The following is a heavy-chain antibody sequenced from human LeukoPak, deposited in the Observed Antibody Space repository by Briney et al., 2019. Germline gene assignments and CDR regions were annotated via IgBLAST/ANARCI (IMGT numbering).Heavy chain of an antibody. CDR3: ARVHIGGYFDS. Sequence: PSETLSLTCAVSGDSIISNNWWSCVRQPPGKGLEWIGEIYHTGSTNYNPSLKSRVAISADKSKNSFSLKLTSVTAADTAVYYCARVHIGGYFDSWGQGTLVTVSS. V-gene: IGHV4-4*02. CDR2: IYHTGST. D-gene: IGHD2-21*01. J-gene: IGHJ4*02. CDR1: GDSIISNNW.